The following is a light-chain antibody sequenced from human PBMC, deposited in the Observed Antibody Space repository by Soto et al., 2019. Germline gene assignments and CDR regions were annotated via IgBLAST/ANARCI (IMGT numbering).Light chain of an antibody. CDR1: SSNIGAGYA. V-gene: IGLV1-40*01. Sequence: QLVLTQPPSVSGAPGQRVTISCTGSSSNIGAGYAVHWYQQLPGTAPKLLIYGNSNRPSGVPDRFSGSKSGTSASLAITGLQAEDEADYYCQSYDSSLSGCVFGGGTKLTVL. CDR2: GNS. J-gene: IGLJ2*01. CDR3: QSYDSSLSGCV.